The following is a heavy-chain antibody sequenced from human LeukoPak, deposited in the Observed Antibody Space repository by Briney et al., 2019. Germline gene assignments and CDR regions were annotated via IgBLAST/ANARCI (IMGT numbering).Heavy chain of an antibody. CDR1: GFTFSDYD. J-gene: IGHJ4*02. V-gene: IGHV3-13*01. D-gene: IGHD1-1*01. CDR2: IGTAGDT. CDR3: ARGAKERGGGVNHFDY. Sequence: PGGSLRLSCAASGFTFSDYDMHWVRQATGKGLEWVSAIGTAGDTYYTASVKGRFTISRENAKNSLYLQMNSLSGGDTAVYYFARGAKERGGGVNHFDYWGPGNLGTVSP.